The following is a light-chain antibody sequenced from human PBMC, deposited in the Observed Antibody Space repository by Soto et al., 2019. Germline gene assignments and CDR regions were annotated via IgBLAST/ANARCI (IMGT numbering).Light chain of an antibody. Sequence: EIVLTQSPATLSLSPGERATLSCRASQSVSSYLAWYQQKPGQAPRLLIYDASNMATGIPARFSGSGSGTDFTLTISSLETKVFAVYFCQQRSNWPRSTFGQGTRLEIK. J-gene: IGKJ5*01. CDR3: QQRSNWPRST. V-gene: IGKV3-11*01. CDR1: QSVSSY. CDR2: DAS.